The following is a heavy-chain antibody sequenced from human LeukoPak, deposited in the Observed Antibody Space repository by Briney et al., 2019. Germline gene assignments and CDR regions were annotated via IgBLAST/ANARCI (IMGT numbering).Heavy chain of an antibody. CDR1: GYTFASHY. Sequence: ASVRVSCKASGYTFASHYLHWVRQAPGQGLEWMGIINPSGVVTSSAQKFQGRVTMTRDTSLSTVFMELSSLTSEDTAVYYCARAPDTSGYFAQPNFDYWGQGTLVTVSS. D-gene: IGHD3-22*01. V-gene: IGHV1-46*01. CDR3: ARAPDTSGYFAQPNFDY. J-gene: IGHJ4*02. CDR2: INPSGVVT.